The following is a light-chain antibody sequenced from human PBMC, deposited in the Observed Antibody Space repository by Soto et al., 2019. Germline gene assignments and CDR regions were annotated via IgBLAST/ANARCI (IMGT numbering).Light chain of an antibody. CDR2: GAS. CDR1: QRITRD. CDR3: QQSYSTLGTWT. Sequence: DIQMTQSPSSLYASGGDRVTVSCRASQRITRDLNWYQQKPGKAPRLLXYGASRLQSGVPSRFSASGSGKDFTLNISSLEPEDFATYYCQQSYSTLGTWTFGQGTKVDIK. V-gene: IGKV1-39*01. J-gene: IGKJ1*01.